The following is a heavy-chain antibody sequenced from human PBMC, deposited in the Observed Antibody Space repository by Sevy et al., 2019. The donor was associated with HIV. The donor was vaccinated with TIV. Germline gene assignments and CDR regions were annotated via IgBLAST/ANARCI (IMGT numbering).Heavy chain of an antibody. CDR2: ISAYNGNT. Sequence: ASVKVSFKASGYTFTSYGISWVRQAPGQGLEWMGWISAYNGNTNYAQKLQGRVTMTTDTSTRTAYIELRSLRSDDTAGYYCARRGGDYDILTGYYYYYYMDVWGKGTTVTVFS. CDR1: GYTFTSYG. CDR3: ARRGGDYDILTGYYYYYYMDV. D-gene: IGHD3-9*01. V-gene: IGHV1-18*04. J-gene: IGHJ6*03.